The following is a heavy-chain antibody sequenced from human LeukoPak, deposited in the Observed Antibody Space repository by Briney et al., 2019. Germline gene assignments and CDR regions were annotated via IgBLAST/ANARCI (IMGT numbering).Heavy chain of an antibody. V-gene: IGHV3-74*01. Sequence: PGGSLRLSCEASGFTFLNYAMSWVRQAPGKGLQWVSRINSDGSSTSYADSVKGRFTISRDNAKNTLYLQMNSLRAEDTAVYYCARVAYPKYYYYYMDVWGKGTTVTVSS. CDR2: INSDGSST. CDR3: ARVAYPKYYYYYMDV. CDR1: GFTFLNYA. J-gene: IGHJ6*03.